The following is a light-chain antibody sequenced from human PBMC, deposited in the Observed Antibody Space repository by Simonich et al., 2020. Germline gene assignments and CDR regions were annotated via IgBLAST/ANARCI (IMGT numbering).Light chain of an antibody. V-gene: IGKV3-15*01. CDR3: QQYNNWPPLT. Sequence: EIVMTQSPATLSVSPGERAHLSCRASQSVSSNLAWYPQKPGQAPRLLIYGASTRATGIPARFSGSGSGTEFTLTISSLQSEDFAVYYCQQYNNWPPLTFGGGTKVEIK. CDR1: QSVSSN. J-gene: IGKJ4*01. CDR2: GAS.